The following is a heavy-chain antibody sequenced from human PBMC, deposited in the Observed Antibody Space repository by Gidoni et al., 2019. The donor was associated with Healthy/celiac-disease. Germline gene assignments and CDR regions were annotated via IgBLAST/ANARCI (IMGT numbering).Heavy chain of an antibody. CDR2: IIPIFGTA. Sequence: QVQLVQSGAEVKKPGTSVKVSCKASGGTFSSYAISWVRQAPGQGLEWMGGIIPIFGTANYAQKFQGRVTITADESTSTAYMELSSLRSEDTAVYYCARPIDEDWYDSSGQNAFDIWGQGTMVTVSS. CDR1: GGTFSSYA. J-gene: IGHJ3*02. CDR3: ARPIDEDWYDSSGQNAFDI. D-gene: IGHD3-22*01. V-gene: IGHV1-69*01.